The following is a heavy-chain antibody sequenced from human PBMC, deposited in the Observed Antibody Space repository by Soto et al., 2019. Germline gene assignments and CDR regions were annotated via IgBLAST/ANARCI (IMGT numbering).Heavy chain of an antibody. CDR3: TTTPMATTSA. J-gene: IGHJ5*02. V-gene: IGHV3-15*07. CDR2: IKSKTDGGTT. Sequence: SVSKAWMNWVRQAPGKGLEWVGRIKSKTDGGTTDYAAPVKGRFTISRDDSKNTLYLQMNSLKTEDTAVYYCTTTPMATTSAWGQGTLVTVSS. CDR1: SVSKAW. D-gene: IGHD5-18*01.